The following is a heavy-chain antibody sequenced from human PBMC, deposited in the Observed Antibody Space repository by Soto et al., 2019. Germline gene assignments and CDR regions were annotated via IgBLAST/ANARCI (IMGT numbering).Heavy chain of an antibody. J-gene: IGHJ5*02. D-gene: IGHD3-22*01. CDR3: ARSELDYYDSSGYPPGVRYNWFDP. CDR1: GGTFSSYA. Sequence: GASVKVSCKASGGTFSSYAISWVRQAPGQGLEWMGGIIPIFGTANYAQKFQGRVTITADESTSTAYMELSSLRSEDTAVYYCARSELDYYDSSGYPPGVRYNWFDPRGQGTLVTVSS. CDR2: IIPIFGTA. V-gene: IGHV1-69*13.